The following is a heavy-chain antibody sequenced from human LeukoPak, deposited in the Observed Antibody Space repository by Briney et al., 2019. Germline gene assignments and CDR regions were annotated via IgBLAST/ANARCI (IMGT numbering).Heavy chain of an antibody. D-gene: IGHD2-15*01. V-gene: IGHV3-30-3*01. CDR2: ISLITDFQ. CDR1: GLSLNSRV. Sequence: GGSLRLSCAASGLSLNSRVMHWLRQAPGKGLERVSGISLITDFQHYAASVKGRFTISADNSKNILYLEVNSLMIEDTAVYYCAREGYSSGHSPAFDIWGQGTMVTVSA. CDR3: AREGYSSGHSPAFDI. J-gene: IGHJ3*02.